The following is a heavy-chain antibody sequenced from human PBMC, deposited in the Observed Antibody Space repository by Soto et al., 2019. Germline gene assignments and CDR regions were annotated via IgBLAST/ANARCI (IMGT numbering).Heavy chain of an antibody. Sequence: SVKVSCKASGGTFSSYTISWVRQAPGQGLEWMGRIIPILGIANYAQKFQGRVTITADKSTSTAYMELSSLRSEDTAVYYCARGYCSGGSCYPRGGYYYYYMDVWGKGTTVTVSS. CDR2: IIPILGIA. V-gene: IGHV1-69*02. CDR1: GGTFSSYT. D-gene: IGHD2-15*01. J-gene: IGHJ6*03. CDR3: ARGYCSGGSCYPRGGYYYYYMDV.